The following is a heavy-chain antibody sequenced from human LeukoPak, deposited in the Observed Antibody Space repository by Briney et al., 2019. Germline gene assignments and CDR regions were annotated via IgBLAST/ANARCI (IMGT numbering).Heavy chain of an antibody. J-gene: IGHJ4*02. V-gene: IGHV3-11*01. CDR3: ARGAWRIAAFFDY. D-gene: IGHD6-6*01. CDR1: GFALSASD. CDR2: ISSSASNI. Sequence: PGGSLRLSCAVSGFALSASDMSWIRKAPGKGLEWVSYISSSASNIYYGDSVKGRFTISMDNAKNSLYLQMNSLRAEDTAVYYCARGAWRIAAFFDYWGQGTLVTVSS.